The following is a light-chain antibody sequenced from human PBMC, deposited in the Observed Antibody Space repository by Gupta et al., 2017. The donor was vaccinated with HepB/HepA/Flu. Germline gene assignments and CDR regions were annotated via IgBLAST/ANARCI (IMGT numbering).Light chain of an antibody. CDR3: ASWDDSLNAVV. CDR1: SSNIGSQT. Sequence: QSVLTQPPSASGTPGQRVTISCSGGSSNIGSQTTTWYQQIPGTAPKLLIHNNNQRPSGVPDRFSDSKSGTSASLAISGLSSEDEADYYCASWDDSLNAVVFGGGTKLTVL. V-gene: IGLV1-44*01. CDR2: NNN. J-gene: IGLJ2*01.